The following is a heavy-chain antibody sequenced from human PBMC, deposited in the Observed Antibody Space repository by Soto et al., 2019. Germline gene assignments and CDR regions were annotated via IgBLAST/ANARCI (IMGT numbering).Heavy chain of an antibody. CDR3: ARSYSSGYQNLGY. CDR2: INPSGGST. J-gene: IGHJ4*02. V-gene: IGHV1-46*01. CDR1: GYTFTTYY. D-gene: IGHD3-22*01. Sequence: QVQLVQSGAEVKKPGASVKVSCKASGYTFTTYYMHWVQQAPGQGLEWMGIINPSGGSTSYAQNFQGRVTMTRDTSTSTVYMELSSLRSEDTAVYYCARSYSSGYQNLGYWGQGTLVTVSS.